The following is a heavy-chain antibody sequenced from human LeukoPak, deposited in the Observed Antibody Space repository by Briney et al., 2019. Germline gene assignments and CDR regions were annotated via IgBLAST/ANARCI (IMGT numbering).Heavy chain of an antibody. CDR1: GFTVSSNY. CDR2: IYSGGST. V-gene: IGHV3-66*01. CDR3: ARKYYDILTGPGYFDY. Sequence: PGGSLRLSCAASGFTVSSNYMSWVRQAPGKGLEWVSVIYSGGSTYYADSVKGRFTISRDNSKNTLYLQMNSLRAEDTAVYYCARKYYDILTGPGYFDYWGQGTLVTVSS. D-gene: IGHD3-9*01. J-gene: IGHJ4*02.